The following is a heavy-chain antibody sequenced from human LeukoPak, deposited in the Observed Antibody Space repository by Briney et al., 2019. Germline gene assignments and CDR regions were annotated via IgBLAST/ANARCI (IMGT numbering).Heavy chain of an antibody. J-gene: IGHJ4*02. CDR3: AKGLSIVPRYFDY. CDR2: ISGSGGRT. D-gene: IGHD2-2*01. V-gene: IGHV3-23*01. CDR1: GFTFSNYG. Sequence: QPGGSLRLSCAASGFTFSNYGMIWVRQAPGKGLEWVSSISGSGGRTFYADSVKGRFTISRDNSKNTLYLQVNSLRAEDTAVYYCAKGLSIVPRYFDYWGQGILVTVSS.